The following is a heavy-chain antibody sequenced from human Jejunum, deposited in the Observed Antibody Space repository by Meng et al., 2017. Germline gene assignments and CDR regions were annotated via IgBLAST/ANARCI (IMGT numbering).Heavy chain of an antibody. J-gene: IGHJ5*02. CDR2: IHSSGST. V-gene: IGHV4-39*01. CDR3: ARLIDSSSYLGWFDP. CDR1: SGSIFSNSYY. Sequence: QLQLQESGPGLVKTSETLSLTCSVSSGSIFSNSYYWGWIRQPPGKGLEWIGSIHSSGSTYYNPSLESRLTISVDTSKNQFSLRVSSVTAADTADYYCARLIDSSSYLGWFDPWGQGTLVTVSS. D-gene: IGHD6-6*01.